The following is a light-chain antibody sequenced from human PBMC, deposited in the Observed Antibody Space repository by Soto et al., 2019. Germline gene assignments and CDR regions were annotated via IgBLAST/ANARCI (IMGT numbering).Light chain of an antibody. CDR2: AAS. V-gene: IGKV1-12*01. Sequence: DIQMTQSPSSLSASVGARVTITCRASQDISKNLAWYQQIPGKAPKLLIFAASTLQSGVPSRFSASGSGTYFILTVGGLQTEAAATYYCHQTKGFPLTFGGGTKVDI. CDR1: QDISKN. J-gene: IGKJ4*01. CDR3: HQTKGFPLT.